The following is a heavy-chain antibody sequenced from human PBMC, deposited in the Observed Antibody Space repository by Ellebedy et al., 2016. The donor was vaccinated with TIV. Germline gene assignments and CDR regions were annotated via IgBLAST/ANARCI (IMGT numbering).Heavy chain of an antibody. J-gene: IGHJ1*01. CDR2: ISVGGST. V-gene: IGHV3-23*01. D-gene: IGHD1-26*01. CDR1: GFTFSSCD. CDR3: VGGSYFQD. Sequence: GESLKISCAASGFTFSSCDMSWVRQAPGKGLEWVSGISVGGSTYYADSVRCRFTISRDNSKNTLYLQMNSLRAEDTAVYYCVGGSYFQDWGQGTLVTVSS.